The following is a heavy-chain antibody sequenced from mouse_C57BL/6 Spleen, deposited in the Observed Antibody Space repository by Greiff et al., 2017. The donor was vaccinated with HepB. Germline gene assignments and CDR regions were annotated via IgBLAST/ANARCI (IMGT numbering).Heavy chain of an antibody. D-gene: IGHD2-5*01. CDR1: GYAFSSSW. V-gene: IGHV1-82*01. Sequence: VQLKQSGPELVKPGASVKISCKASGYAFSSSWMNWVKQRPGKGLEWIGRIYPGDGDTNYNGKFKGKATLTADKSSSTAYMQLSSLTSEDSAVYFCARDRDYSNYLDYWGQGTTLTVSS. CDR2: IYPGDGDT. CDR3: ARDRDYSNYLDY. J-gene: IGHJ2*01.